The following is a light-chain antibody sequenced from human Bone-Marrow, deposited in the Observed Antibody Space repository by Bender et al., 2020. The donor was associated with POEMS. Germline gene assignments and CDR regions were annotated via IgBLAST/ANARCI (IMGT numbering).Light chain of an antibody. CDR2: DVS. Sequence: QSALTQPASVSGYPGQSITISCSGGRSDIGNYNLVSWYQHRPGQAPKLLIYDVSKRPSGISPCFSGSKSGNTASLTISGLQAEDEAHYSCCTYAGNSRLVFGGGTKLTVL. J-gene: IGLJ3*02. CDR1: RSDIGNYNL. V-gene: IGLV2-23*02. CDR3: CTYAGNSRLV.